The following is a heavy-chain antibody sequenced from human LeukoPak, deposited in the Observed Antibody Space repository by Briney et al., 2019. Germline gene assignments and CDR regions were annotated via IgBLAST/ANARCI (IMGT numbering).Heavy chain of an antibody. Sequence: GGSLRLSCAGSGFTFGGYGMHWFRQTPGKGLEWVAVIAYDGSRAFYADSVKGRFTISRDNPKNTMSVQMDDLRAEDTAVYYCTRYNNDHFDYWGQGTLVTVSS. D-gene: IGHD1-14*01. CDR2: IAYDGSRA. CDR3: TRYNNDHFDY. J-gene: IGHJ4*02. V-gene: IGHV3-33*01. CDR1: GFTFGGYG.